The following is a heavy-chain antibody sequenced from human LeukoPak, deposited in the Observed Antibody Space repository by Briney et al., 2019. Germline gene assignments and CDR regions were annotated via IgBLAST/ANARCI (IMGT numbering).Heavy chain of an antibody. CDR1: GFSISAYW. D-gene: IGHD3-16*01. Sequence: PGGSLRLSCAASGFSISAYWMHWVRHAAEEGLVCVSRMNSGGTTINYADSVKGRFTISRDNVDNTLHLQMNSLRVEDTAVYYCIREVQVRASASLGLWGQGTLVTVSS. CDR3: IREVQVRASASLGL. V-gene: IGHV3-74*01. J-gene: IGHJ4*01. CDR2: MNSGGTTI.